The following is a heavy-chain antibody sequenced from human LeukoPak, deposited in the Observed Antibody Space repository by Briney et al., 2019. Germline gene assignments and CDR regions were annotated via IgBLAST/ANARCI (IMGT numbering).Heavy chain of an antibody. CDR1: GGSISSGGYY. J-gene: IGHJ4*02. CDR3: ARGSLTGNDY. V-gene: IGHV4-30-2*01. Sequence: SQTLSLTCTVSGGSISSGGYYWSWIRQPPGKGLEWIGYIYHSGSTYYNPSLKSRVTISVDRSKNQFSLKLSSVTAADTAVYYCARGSLTGNDYWGQGTLVTVSS. D-gene: IGHD4/OR15-4a*01. CDR2: IYHSGST.